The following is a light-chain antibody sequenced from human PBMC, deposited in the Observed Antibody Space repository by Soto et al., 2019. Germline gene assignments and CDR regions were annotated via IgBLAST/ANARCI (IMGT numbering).Light chain of an antibody. CDR2: HAS. CDR3: QQYASLPRT. V-gene: IGKV1-33*01. CDR1: QDISYY. Sequence: DIQMTQSPSSLCTSVGDRVTITCQASQDISYYLNWYQQKPGKAPKLLIYHASNLETGVPSRFSGSGSGTVFTLTISSLQPEDIATYYCQQYASLPRTFGQGTKVEIK. J-gene: IGKJ1*01.